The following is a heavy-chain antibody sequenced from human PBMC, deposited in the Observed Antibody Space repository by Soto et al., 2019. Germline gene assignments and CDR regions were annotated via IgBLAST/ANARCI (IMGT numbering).Heavy chain of an antibody. CDR3: AREGLLLWFGEFLRWWFDP. V-gene: IGHV1-69*13. CDR2: IIPIFGIA. CDR1: GGTFSSYA. J-gene: IGHJ5*02. Sequence: SVKVSCKASGGTFSSYAISWVRQAPGQGLEWMGGIIPIFGIANYAQKFQGRVTITADESTSTAYMELSSLRSEDTAVYYCAREGLLLWFGEFLRWWFDPWGQGTLVTVSS. D-gene: IGHD3-10*01.